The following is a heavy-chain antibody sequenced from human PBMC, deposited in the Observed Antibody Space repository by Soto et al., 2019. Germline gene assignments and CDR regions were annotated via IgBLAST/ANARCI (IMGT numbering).Heavy chain of an antibody. Sequence: PSETLSLTCAVSGGSISSSNCWSWVRQPPGKGLEWIGEIYHSGSTNYNPSLKSRVTISVDKSKNQFSLYLSSVTAADTAVYYCARVSGSYYYGMDVWGQGTTVTVSS. CDR3: ARVSGSYYYGMDV. CDR1: GGSISSSNC. D-gene: IGHD1-26*01. CDR2: IYHSGST. V-gene: IGHV4-4*02. J-gene: IGHJ6*02.